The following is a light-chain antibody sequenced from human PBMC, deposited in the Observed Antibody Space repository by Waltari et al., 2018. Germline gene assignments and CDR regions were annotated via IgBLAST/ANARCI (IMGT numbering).Light chain of an antibody. CDR2: DAS. CDR3: QQHDNSWWT. J-gene: IGKJ1*01. CDR1: QSVRSSY. V-gene: IGKV3-20*01. Sequence: EIVLTQSPGTLSLSPGESATLSCRASQSVRSSYLAWYQQKPGQAPRLLIFDASTRASGIPDRFSGSGSGTDFTLTITRLEHEDFAVYFCQQHDNSWWTFGQGTKVEVK.